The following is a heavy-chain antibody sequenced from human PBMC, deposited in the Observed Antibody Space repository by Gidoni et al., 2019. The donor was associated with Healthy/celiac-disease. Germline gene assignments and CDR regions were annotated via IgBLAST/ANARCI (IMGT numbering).Heavy chain of an antibody. J-gene: IGHJ4*02. CDR3: ARDGLSSAADY. Sequence: EVQLVESGGGLVTPGGSLQISCADAGVTVSSYSMTWVSQAPGKGLEWVSSISSSSSYIYYADSVKGRFTISRDNAKNSLYLQMNSLRAEDPAVYYCARDGLSSAADYWGQGTLVTVSS. CDR1: GVTVSSYS. D-gene: IGHD6-25*01. CDR2: ISSSSSYI. V-gene: IGHV3-21*01.